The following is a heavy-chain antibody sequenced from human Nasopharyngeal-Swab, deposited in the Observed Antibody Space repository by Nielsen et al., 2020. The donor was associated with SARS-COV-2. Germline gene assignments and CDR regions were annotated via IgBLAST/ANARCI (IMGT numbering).Heavy chain of an antibody. Sequence: SGPTLVKPTQTLTLTCTFSGFSLSTSGMCVSWIRQPPGNALEWLALIDWDDDKYYSTSLKTRLTISKDTSKNQLFLTMTNMDPVDTATYYCARLRFLEGWFDPWGQGTLVTVSS. D-gene: IGHD3-3*01. CDR3: ARLRFLEGWFDP. CDR2: IDWDDDK. V-gene: IGHV2-70*01. J-gene: IGHJ5*02. CDR1: GFSLSTSGMC.